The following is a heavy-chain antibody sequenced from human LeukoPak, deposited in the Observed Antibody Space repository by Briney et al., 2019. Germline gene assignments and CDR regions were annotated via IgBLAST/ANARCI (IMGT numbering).Heavy chain of an antibody. D-gene: IGHD3-22*01. CDR2: LGTDGSDP. CDR3: ARDLAYDSSGYYSGPY. CDR1: GFTFSNYW. V-gene: IGHV3-74*03. J-gene: IGHJ4*02. Sequence: GGSLRLSCVASGFTFSNYWMHWFRQAPGEGLVWVSRLGTDGSDPKYADSVKGRFTISRDNAMNTLYLQMSSLRAEDTAVYYCARDLAYDSSGYYSGPYWGQGTLVTVSS.